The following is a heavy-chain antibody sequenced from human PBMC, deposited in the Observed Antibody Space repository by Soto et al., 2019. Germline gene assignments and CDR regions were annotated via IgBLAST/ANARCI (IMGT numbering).Heavy chain of an antibody. CDR2: INQDGSDK. D-gene: IGHD2-8*01. J-gene: IGHJ4*02. CDR3: ARVSPGATNGY. V-gene: IGHV3-7*03. CDR1: GFTFSDSW. Sequence: ESGGGLVQPGGSLRLSCVASGFTFSDSWISWVRQAPGKGLEWVANINQDGSDKYYVDSVKGRFTISRDNAKNSLYLQMNSLRTEDTAVYFCARVSPGATNGYWGQGTLVTVSS.